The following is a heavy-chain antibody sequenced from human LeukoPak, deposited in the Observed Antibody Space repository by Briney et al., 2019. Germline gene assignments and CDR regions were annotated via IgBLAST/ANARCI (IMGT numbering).Heavy chain of an antibody. V-gene: IGHV1-2*04. J-gene: IGHJ3*02. CDR2: INPNSGGT. CDR3: ARDRGYDLGAFDI. D-gene: IGHD5-12*01. Sequence: ASVKVSCKASGYAFTGYYMHWVRQAPGQGLEWMGWINPNSGGTNYAQKFQGWVTMTRDTSISTAYMELSRLRSDDTAVYYCARDRGYDLGAFDIWGQGTMVTVSS. CDR1: GYAFTGYY.